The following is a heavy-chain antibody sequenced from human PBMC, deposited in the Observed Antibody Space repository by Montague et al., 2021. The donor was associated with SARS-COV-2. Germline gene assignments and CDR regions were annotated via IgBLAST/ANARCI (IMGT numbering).Heavy chain of an antibody. CDR2: VSNTGST. Sequence: SETLSLTCSVSGVSITNYYWSWIRQFPGKELEWIGTVSNTGSTNKNPSLMSRVTISRDTSSGQVSMRLRSVTAADMAFYFCARIERGFWRDLVVFDVWGPGTLVTVSS. J-gene: IGHJ3*01. CDR1: GVSITNYY. D-gene: IGHD3-3*01. CDR3: ARIERGFWRDLVVFDV. V-gene: IGHV4-59*12.